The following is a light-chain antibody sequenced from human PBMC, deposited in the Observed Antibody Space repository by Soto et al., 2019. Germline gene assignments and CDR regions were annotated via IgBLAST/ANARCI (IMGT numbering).Light chain of an antibody. CDR1: SSDVGSYNL. Sequence: QSALTQPASVSGSPGQSITISCTGTSSDVGSYNLVSWYQQHPGKAPKLMIYEGSKRPSGVSNRFSGSKSGNTASLTISGLQAEYEADYYCCSYAGSRKVFGGGTKVTVL. J-gene: IGLJ2*01. CDR2: EGS. CDR3: CSYAGSRKV. V-gene: IGLV2-23*01.